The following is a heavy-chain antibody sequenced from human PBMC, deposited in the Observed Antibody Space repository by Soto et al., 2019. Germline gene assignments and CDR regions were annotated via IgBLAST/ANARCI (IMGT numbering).Heavy chain of an antibody. D-gene: IGHD3-22*01. J-gene: IGHJ5*02. CDR2: IIPIFGTA. CDR3: ARGDSSLYRGWFDP. Sequence: VASVKVSCKASGGTFSSYAISCVRQAPGQGLEWMGGIIPIFGTANYAQKFQGRVTITADESTRTAYMELSSLRSEDTAVYYCARGDSSLYRGWFDPWGQGNLVTGSS. CDR1: GGTFSSYA. V-gene: IGHV1-69*13.